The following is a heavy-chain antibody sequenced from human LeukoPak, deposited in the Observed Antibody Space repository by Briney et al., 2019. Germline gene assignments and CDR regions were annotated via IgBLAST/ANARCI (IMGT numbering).Heavy chain of an antibody. V-gene: IGHV3-30*03. CDR2: ISYDGSNK. CDR1: GFTFSSYG. CDR3: ARPNPLGYCSSTSCYEYYFDY. Sequence: GRSLRLSCAASGFTFSSYGMHWVRQAPGKGLEWVAVISYDGSNKYYADSVKGRFTISRDNSKNTLYLQMNSLRAEDAAVYYCARPNPLGYCSSTSCYEYYFDYWGQGTLVTVSS. J-gene: IGHJ4*02. D-gene: IGHD2-2*01.